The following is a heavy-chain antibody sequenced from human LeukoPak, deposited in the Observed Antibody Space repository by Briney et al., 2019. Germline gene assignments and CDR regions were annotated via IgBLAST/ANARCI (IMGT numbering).Heavy chain of an antibody. CDR2: INWNGDTT. J-gene: IGHJ4*02. D-gene: IGHD6-6*01. V-gene: IGHV3-20*04. Sequence: GGSLRLSCATSGFTFDNYGLTWVRQAPGKGLEWISGINWNGDTTIYADSVKGRFTISRDNAKNSLYLQMNSLGAEDTAHYYCSRRTSSGSGFDYWGQGTLVTVSS. CDR1: GFTFDNYG. CDR3: SRRTSSGSGFDY.